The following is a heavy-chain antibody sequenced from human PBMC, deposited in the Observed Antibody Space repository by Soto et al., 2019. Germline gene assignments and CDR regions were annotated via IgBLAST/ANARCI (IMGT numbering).Heavy chain of an antibody. CDR3: ARDVEWLAPTYYFDY. D-gene: IGHD6-19*01. CDR1: GFTFSSYA. J-gene: IGHJ4*02. Sequence: QVQLVESGGGVVQPGRSLRLSCAASGFTFSSYAMHWVRQAPGKGLEWVAVISYDGSNKYYADSVKGRFTISRDNSKNTLYLQMNSLRAEDTAVYYCARDVEWLAPTYYFDYWGQGTLVTVSS. CDR2: ISYDGSNK. V-gene: IGHV3-30-3*01.